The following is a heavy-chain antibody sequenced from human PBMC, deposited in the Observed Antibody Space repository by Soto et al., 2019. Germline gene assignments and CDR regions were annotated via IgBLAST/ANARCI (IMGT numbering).Heavy chain of an antibody. D-gene: IGHD3-10*01. CDR1: GFSFSSYA. CDR2: ISGSGGST. CDR3: AKDLVYGVSYFDY. J-gene: IGHJ4*02. V-gene: IGHV3-23*01. Sequence: GSLRLSCAASGFSFSSYAMSWVRQAPGKGLEWVSAISGSGGSTYYADSVKGRFTISRDNSKNTPYLQMNSLRAEDTAVYYCAKDLVYGVSYFDYWGQGTLVTVSS.